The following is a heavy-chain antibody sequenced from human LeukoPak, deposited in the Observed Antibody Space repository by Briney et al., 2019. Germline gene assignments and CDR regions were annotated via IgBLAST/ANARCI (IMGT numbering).Heavy chain of an antibody. Sequence: SETLSLTCAVYGGSFSGYYWSWIRQPPGKGLEWIGEINHSGSTNYNPSLKSRVTISVDTSKNQFSLKLSSVTAADTAVYYCARIRRGDYGRGPKNGWGQGTLVTVSS. CDR1: GGSFSGYY. V-gene: IGHV4-34*01. CDR3: ARIRRGDYGRGPKNG. J-gene: IGHJ4*02. D-gene: IGHD4-17*01. CDR2: INHSGST.